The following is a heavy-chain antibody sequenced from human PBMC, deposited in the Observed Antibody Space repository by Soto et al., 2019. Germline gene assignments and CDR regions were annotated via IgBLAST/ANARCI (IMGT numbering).Heavy chain of an antibody. CDR1: GFSVKRYW. V-gene: IGHV3-74*01. J-gene: IGHJ6*02. CDR3: GKGKELGVVRYGLDA. D-gene: IGHD3-3*01. Sequence: GGSLRLSCGASGFSVKRYWMHWVRQAPGKGLVWLSRFGGDENYTDYADSGRGRFTISRDIAKNTIYLQMNSLRAEDTAVYYCGKGKELGVVRYGLDAWGQGTTVTVSS. CDR2: FGGDENYT.